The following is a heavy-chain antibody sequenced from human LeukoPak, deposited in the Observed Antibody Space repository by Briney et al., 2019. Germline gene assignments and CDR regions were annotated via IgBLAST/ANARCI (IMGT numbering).Heavy chain of an antibody. CDR2: ISWNSGSI. CDR3: ARMMEYSSSDY. V-gene: IGHV3-9*01. D-gene: IGHD6-6*01. CDR1: GFTFDDYA. Sequence: GGSLRLSCAASGFTFDDYAMHWVGQAPGKGLEWVSGISWNSGSIAYADSVKGRFTISRDNAKNSLYLQMNSLRAEDTAVYYCARMMEYSSSDYWGQGTLVTVSS. J-gene: IGHJ4*02.